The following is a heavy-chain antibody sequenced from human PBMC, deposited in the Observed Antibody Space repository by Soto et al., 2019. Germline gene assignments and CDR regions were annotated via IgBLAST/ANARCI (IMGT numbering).Heavy chain of an antibody. D-gene: IGHD2-15*01. Sequence: PGGSLRLSCAASGFTFSSYGMHWVRQAPGKGLEWVAAIGYDGSDKDYAVSVKGRFTISRDNSKNTVYVQMNSVRVEDTAVYYCVRDIDSTFDHWGQGTLVTVSS. CDR3: VRDIDSTFDH. J-gene: IGHJ4*02. CDR2: IGYDGSDK. CDR1: GFTFSSYG. V-gene: IGHV3-33*01.